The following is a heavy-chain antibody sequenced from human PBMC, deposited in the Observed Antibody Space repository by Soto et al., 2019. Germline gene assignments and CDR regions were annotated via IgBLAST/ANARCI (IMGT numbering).Heavy chain of an antibody. J-gene: IGHJ5*02. D-gene: IGHD6-6*01. CDR3: ARLSSSSRGWFDP. CDR1: GGSISSYY. Sequence: SETLSITCTVSGGSISSYYWSWIRQPPGKGLEWIGYIYYSGSTNYNPSLKSRVTISVDTSKNQFSLKLSSVTAADTAVYYCARLSSSSRGWFDPWGQGTLVTVSS. CDR2: IYYSGST. V-gene: IGHV4-59*08.